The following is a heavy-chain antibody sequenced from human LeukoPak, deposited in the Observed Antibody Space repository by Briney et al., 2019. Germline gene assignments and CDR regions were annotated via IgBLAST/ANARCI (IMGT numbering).Heavy chain of an antibody. CDR1: GFTFSNHW. CDR2: VNSDGRSV. D-gene: IGHD6-19*01. CDR3: VRGSVAAYTSPFDY. J-gene: IGHJ4*02. Sequence: GGSLRLSCAASGFTFSNHWMHWVRQAPGKGLVWVSLVNSDGRSVNYADSVKGRFTISRDNAKNTLYLQMTSQRVEDTAVYYCVRGSVAAYTSPFDYWGQGTLVTVSS. V-gene: IGHV3-74*01.